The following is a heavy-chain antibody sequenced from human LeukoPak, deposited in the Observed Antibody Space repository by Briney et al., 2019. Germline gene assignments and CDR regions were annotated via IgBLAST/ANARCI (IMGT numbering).Heavy chain of an antibody. V-gene: IGHV4-39*01. CDR1: GGSISSSSYY. CDR3: ARNYDSSCPDY. Sequence: PSETLSLTCTVSGGSISSSSYYWGWIRQPPGKGLEWIGSIYYSGSTYYNPSLKSRVTISVDTSKNQFSLKLSSVTAADTAVYYCARNYDSSCPDYWGQGTLVTVSS. D-gene: IGHD3-22*01. CDR2: IYYSGST. J-gene: IGHJ4*02.